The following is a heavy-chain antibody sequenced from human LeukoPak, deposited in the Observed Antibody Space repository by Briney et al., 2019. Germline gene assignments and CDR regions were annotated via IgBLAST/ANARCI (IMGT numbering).Heavy chain of an antibody. Sequence: SETLSLTCAVSGGCISSYYWSWIRQPPGKGLEWIGYIYYSGGTNYNPSLKSRVTISVDTSKNQFSLKLSSVTAADTAVYYCARTYCSGGSCYSLDYWGQGTLVTVSS. J-gene: IGHJ4*02. V-gene: IGHV4-59*01. CDR2: IYYSGGT. D-gene: IGHD2-15*01. CDR1: GGCISSYY. CDR3: ARTYCSGGSCYSLDY.